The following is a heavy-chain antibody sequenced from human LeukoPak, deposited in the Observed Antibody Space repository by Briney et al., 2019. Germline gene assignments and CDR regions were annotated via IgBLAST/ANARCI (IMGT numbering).Heavy chain of an antibody. CDR2: ITPNSGDT. CDR3: ARDRVGAINPDY. Sequence: ASVKVSCKASGYTFTSYGISWVRQAPGQGLEWMGRITPNSGDTIYAQKFQGRVTMTTDTSISTAYMELSSLRSDDTAVYYCARDRVGAINPDYWGQGTLVTVSS. J-gene: IGHJ4*02. V-gene: IGHV1-2*06. CDR1: GYTFTSYG. D-gene: IGHD1-26*01.